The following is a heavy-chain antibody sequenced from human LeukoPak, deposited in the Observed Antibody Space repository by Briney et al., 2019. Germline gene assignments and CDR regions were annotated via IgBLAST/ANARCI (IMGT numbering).Heavy chain of an antibody. CDR1: GFIFSNYA. Sequence: GGSLRLSCAASGFIFSNYAMSWVRQVPGRGLEWVSTISSRGDSTYVADSVKGRFTTSRDNSKSSLYLQMNTVRAEDTAVYYCVKGPRPDITVAHTVENWGQGTLDAVSS. CDR2: ISSRGDST. V-gene: IGHV3-23*01. CDR3: VKGPRPDITVAHTVEN. D-gene: IGHD6-19*01. J-gene: IGHJ4*02.